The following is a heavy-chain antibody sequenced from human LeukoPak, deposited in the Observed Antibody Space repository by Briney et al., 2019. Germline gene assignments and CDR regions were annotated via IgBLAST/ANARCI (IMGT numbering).Heavy chain of an antibody. CDR1: GFTFSSYG. CDR2: ISYDGSNK. CDR3: AKDYSASQLVPLYYFNC. Sequence: GGSLRLSCVASGFTFSSYGMHWVRQAPGKGLEWVAVISYDGSNKYYADSVKGRFTISRDNSKNTLYLQMNSLRAEDTAVYFCAKDYSASQLVPLYYFNCWGQGSLVTVSS. D-gene: IGHD6-6*01. V-gene: IGHV3-30*18. J-gene: IGHJ4*02.